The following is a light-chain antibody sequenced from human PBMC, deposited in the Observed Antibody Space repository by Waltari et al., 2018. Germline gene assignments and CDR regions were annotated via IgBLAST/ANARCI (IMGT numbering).Light chain of an antibody. V-gene: IGLV2-23*01. CDR1: SSHVGADTL. J-gene: IGLJ2*01. CDR2: EGN. CDR3: CSYSGSNTVV. Sequence: QSALTQPAPLSGSPGQSITIPCTATSSHVGADTLVPWYQQHPGKAPKLIIDEGNKRPSGVSNHFSGSKSGNTASLTISGLQAEDEADYYCCSYSGSNTVVFGGGTKLTVL.